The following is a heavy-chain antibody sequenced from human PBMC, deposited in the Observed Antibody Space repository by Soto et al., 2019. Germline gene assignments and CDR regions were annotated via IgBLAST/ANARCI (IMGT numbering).Heavy chain of an antibody. V-gene: IGHV4-34*01. CDR3: ARVGSLYSSGWSGPFDY. Sequence: QVQLQQWGAGLLKPSETLSLTCAVYGGSFSGYYWSWIRQPPGKGLEWIGEINHSGSTNYNPSLKTRVTISVDTSKNQFYLKLSSVTAADTAVYYCARVGSLYSSGWSGPFDYWGQGTLVTVSS. CDR1: GGSFSGYY. J-gene: IGHJ4*02. D-gene: IGHD6-19*01. CDR2: INHSGST.